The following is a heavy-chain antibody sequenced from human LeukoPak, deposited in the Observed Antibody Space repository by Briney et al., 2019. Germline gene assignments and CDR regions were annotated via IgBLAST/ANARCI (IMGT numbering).Heavy chain of an antibody. Sequence: SETLSLTCTVSGGSISSGDYYWSWIRQPPGKGLEWIGYIYYSGSTNYNPSLKSRVTISVDTSKNQFSLKLSSVTAADTAVYYCARVLTVIGAFDIWGQGTMVTVSS. J-gene: IGHJ3*02. D-gene: IGHD2/OR15-2a*01. CDR1: GGSISSGDYY. CDR3: ARVLTVIGAFDI. V-gene: IGHV4-61*08. CDR2: IYYSGST.